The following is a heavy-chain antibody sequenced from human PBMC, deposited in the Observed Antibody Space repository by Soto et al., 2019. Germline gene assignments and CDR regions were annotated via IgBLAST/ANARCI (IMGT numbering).Heavy chain of an antibody. D-gene: IGHD2-15*01. J-gene: IGHJ4*02. CDR1: GFTFSSYA. V-gene: IGHV3-23*01. CDR2: ISGSGGST. CDR3: AKDVVPVGGGGSCYLDY. Sequence: GGSLRLSCAASGFTFSSYAMSWVRQAPGKGLEWVSAISGSGGSTYYADSVKGRFTISRDNSKNTLYLQMNSLRAEDTAVYYCAKDVVPVGGGGSCYLDYWGQGTLVTVSS.